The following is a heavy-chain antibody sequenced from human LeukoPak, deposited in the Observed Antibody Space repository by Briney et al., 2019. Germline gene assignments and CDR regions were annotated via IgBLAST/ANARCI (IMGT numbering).Heavy chain of an antibody. CDR3: ARQFGDY. V-gene: IGHV3-66*04. D-gene: IGHD3-10*01. J-gene: IGHJ4*02. CDR2: IYSGGNT. CDR1: GFTFSTYW. Sequence: GGSLRLSCAASGFTFSTYWMHWVRQAPGKGLEWVSVIYSGGNTYYADSVKGRFTISRDNSKNTLYLQMNSLRVEDTAVYYCARQFGDYWGQGTLVTVSS.